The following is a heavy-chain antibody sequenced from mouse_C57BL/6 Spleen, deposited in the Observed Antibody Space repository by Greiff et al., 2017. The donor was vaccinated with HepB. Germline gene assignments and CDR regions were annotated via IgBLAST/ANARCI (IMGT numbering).Heavy chain of an antibody. V-gene: IGHV1-81*01. CDR1: GYTFTSYG. D-gene: IGHD2-3*01. J-gene: IGHJ4*01. CDR3: ARCGGYYPYAMDY. CDR2: IYPRSGNT. Sequence: QVQLQQSGAELARPGASVKLSCKASGYTFTSYGISWVKQRTGQGLEWIGEIYPRSGNTYYNEKFKGKATLTADKSSSTAYMELRSLTSEDSAVYFCARCGGYYPYAMDYWGQGTSVTVSS.